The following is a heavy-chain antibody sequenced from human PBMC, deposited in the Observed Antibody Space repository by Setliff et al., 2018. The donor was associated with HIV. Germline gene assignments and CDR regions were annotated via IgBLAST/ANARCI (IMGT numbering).Heavy chain of an antibody. V-gene: IGHV3-33*01. CDR3: ARDRGAAGTPQDYFDS. CDR2: IWYDGTNE. CDR1: GFFFSSYG. Sequence: PGGSLRLSCVASGFFFSSYGFHWVRQTPGKGLEWVAVIWYDGTNEYYAACVEGRFTVSRDNPKNTLYLQINSLTVEDTAIYYCARDRGAAGTPQDYFDSWGQGTLVTVSS. D-gene: IGHD6-13*01. J-gene: IGHJ4*02.